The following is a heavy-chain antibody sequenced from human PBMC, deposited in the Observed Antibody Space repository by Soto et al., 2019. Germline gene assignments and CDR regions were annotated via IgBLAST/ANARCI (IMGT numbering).Heavy chain of an antibody. CDR2: ISYDGSNK. CDR1: GFTFSSYA. V-gene: IGHV3-30-3*01. J-gene: IGHJ6*02. D-gene: IGHD2-2*01. Sequence: PGGSLRLSXAASGFTFSSYAMHWVRQAPGKGLEWVAVISYDGSNKYYADSVKGRFTISRDNSKNTLYLQMNSLRAEDTAVYYCARRRACSSTSCYAVGYYYGMDVWGQGTTVTVS. CDR3: ARRRACSSTSCYAVGYYYGMDV.